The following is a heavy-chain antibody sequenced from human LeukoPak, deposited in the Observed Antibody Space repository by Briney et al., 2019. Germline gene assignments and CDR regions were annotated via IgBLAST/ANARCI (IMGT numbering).Heavy chain of an antibody. CDR2: IYYSGST. V-gene: IGHV4-31*03. J-gene: IGHJ4*02. D-gene: IGHD5-18*01. CDR1: GGSISSGGYS. CDR3: ARQGGYSYG. Sequence: TLSLTCTVSGGSISSGGYSWSWIRQHPGKGLEWIGYIYYSGSTYYNPSLRSRVTISVDTSKNQFSLKLSSVTAADTAVYYCARQGGYSYGWGQGTLVTVSS.